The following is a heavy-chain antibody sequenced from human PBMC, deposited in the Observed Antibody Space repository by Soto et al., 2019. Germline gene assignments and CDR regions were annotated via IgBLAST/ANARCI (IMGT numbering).Heavy chain of an antibody. CDR1: GGTFSSYA. V-gene: IGHV1-69*13. D-gene: IGHD5-12*01. J-gene: IGHJ6*02. CDR3: AGGYGPTYYYYGMDV. CDR2: IIPIFGTA. Sequence: GASVKVSCKASGGTFSSYAISWVRQAPGQGLEWMGGIIPIFGTANYAQKFQGRVTITADESTSTAYMELSSLRPEDTAVYYCAGGYGPTYYYYGMDVWGQGTTVTVSS.